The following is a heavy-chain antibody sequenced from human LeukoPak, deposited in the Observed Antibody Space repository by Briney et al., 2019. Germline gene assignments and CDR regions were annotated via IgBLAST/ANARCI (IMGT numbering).Heavy chain of an antibody. Sequence: GGSLRLSCAASGFTFSTYGMHWVRQAPSEGLEWVAFITNEGSNKYYTDSVKGRLTISRDNSKNTLYLQMNSLRAEDTAVYYCAKELFQWANADYWGQGTLVTVSS. CDR1: GFTFSTYG. V-gene: IGHV3-30*02. CDR3: AKELFQWANADY. D-gene: IGHD1-26*01. J-gene: IGHJ4*02. CDR2: ITNEGSNK.